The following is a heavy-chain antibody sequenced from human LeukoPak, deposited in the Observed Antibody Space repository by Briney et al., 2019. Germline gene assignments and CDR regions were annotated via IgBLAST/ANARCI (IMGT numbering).Heavy chain of an antibody. Sequence: SETLSLTCTVSGGSISSYYWSWIRQPPGKGLEWIGYIYYSGSTNYNPSLKSRVTISVDTSKNQFSLKLSSVTAADTAVYYCARAYGDSSAFDIWGQGTMVTVSS. CDR3: ARAYGDSSAFDI. CDR2: IYYSGST. D-gene: IGHD4-17*01. CDR1: GGSISSYY. V-gene: IGHV4-59*08. J-gene: IGHJ3*02.